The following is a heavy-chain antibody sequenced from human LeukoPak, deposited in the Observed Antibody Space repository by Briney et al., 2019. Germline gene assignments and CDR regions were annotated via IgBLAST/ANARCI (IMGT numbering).Heavy chain of an antibody. J-gene: IGHJ3*02. CDR3: ARVNRLTGHDDAFDI. D-gene: IGHD2/OR15-2a*01. CDR2: IIPIFGTA. V-gene: IGHV1-69*05. Sequence: ASVKVSCKASGGTFSSYAISWVRQAPGQGLEWMGGIIPIFGTANYAQKFQGRVTITTDESTSTAYMELSSLRSEDTAVYYCARVNRLTGHDDAFDIWGQGTMVTVSS. CDR1: GGTFSSYA.